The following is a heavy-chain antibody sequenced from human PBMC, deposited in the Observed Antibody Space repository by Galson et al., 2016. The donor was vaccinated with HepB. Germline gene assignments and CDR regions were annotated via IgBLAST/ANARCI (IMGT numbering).Heavy chain of an antibody. CDR3: ARQYSSSSIYGY. J-gene: IGHJ4*02. CDR1: GYTFASYA. V-gene: IGHV1-3*04. D-gene: IGHD6-13*01. CDR2: INTGNGDT. Sequence: SCKASGYTFASYAMHWVRQAPGQRLEWMGWINTGNGDTKYSQKFQGRVTVTRDTSATTAYMELSSLRSEDTAVYYCARQYSSSSIYGYWGQGTLVTVSS.